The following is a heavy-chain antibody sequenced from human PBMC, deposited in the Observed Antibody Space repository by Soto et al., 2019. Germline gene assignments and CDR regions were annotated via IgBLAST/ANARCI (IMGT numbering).Heavy chain of an antibody. CDR2: INPSAGNT. CDR3: ARLHSTSPPYYFDF. D-gene: IGHD6-6*01. CDR1: GYTFTTYY. J-gene: IGHJ4*02. Sequence: ASVKVSCKASGYTFTTYYIHWLRQAPGQGLEWMGVINPSAGNTVYAQNFQDRVTMTRDTSTTTIYMELSSLRSDDTAVYYCARLHSTSPPYYFDFWGQGTLVTVSS. V-gene: IGHV1-46*01.